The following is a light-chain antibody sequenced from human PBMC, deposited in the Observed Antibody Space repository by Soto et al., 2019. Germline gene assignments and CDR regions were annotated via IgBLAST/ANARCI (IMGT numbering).Light chain of an antibody. Sequence: DIQMTQSPSALSASVGDRVTITCRASQTISSWLAWYQQKPGEAPRLLIYQASSLETEVPSRFSGSGSGTEFTLTTSSLQPGDFATYYCQQYNSYSLTFGQGTKVDIK. CDR3: QQYNSYSLT. CDR2: QAS. V-gene: IGKV1-5*03. CDR1: QTISSW. J-gene: IGKJ1*01.